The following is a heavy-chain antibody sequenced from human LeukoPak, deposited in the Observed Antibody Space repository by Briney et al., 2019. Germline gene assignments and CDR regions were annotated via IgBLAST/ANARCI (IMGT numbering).Heavy chain of an antibody. V-gene: IGHV4-34*01. J-gene: IGHJ3*02. Sequence: SETLSLTCAVYGGSFSGYYWSWIRQPPGKGLEWIGEINHSGSTSYNPSLKSRVTISVDTSKNQFSLKLSSVTAADTAVYYCARAKRWLQLNAFDIWGQGTMVTVSS. CDR1: GGSFSGYY. CDR3: ARAKRWLQLNAFDI. CDR2: INHSGST. D-gene: IGHD5-24*01.